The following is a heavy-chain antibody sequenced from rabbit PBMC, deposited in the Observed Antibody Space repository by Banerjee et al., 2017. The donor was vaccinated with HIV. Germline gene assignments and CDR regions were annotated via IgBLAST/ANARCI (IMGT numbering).Heavy chain of an antibody. CDR3: ARDLAGVIGWNFNL. D-gene: IGHD4-1*01. V-gene: IGHV1S45*01. CDR1: GFSFSDYS. CDR2: ISYGGNT. Sequence: QEQLEESGGDLVKPEGSLTLTCTASGFSFSDYSVGWVRQAPGKGLEWIGYISYGGNTYYANWAKGRFTISKTSSTTVTLQLTGLAAVDTATYFCARDLAGVIGWNFNLWGPGTLVTVS. J-gene: IGHJ4*01.